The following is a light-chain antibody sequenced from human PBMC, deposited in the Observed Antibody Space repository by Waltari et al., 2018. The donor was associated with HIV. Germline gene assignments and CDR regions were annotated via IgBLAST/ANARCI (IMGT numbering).Light chain of an antibody. CDR2: EVS. CDR1: SSDVGGYNY. J-gene: IGLJ3*02. V-gene: IGLV2-14*01. CDR3: SSYTSSSTNWV. Sequence: QSALTQPASVSGSPGQSITISCTGTSSDVGGYNYVSWYQQHPGKAPQLIIYEVSNRPSGGSNRFAGSKSGNTASLTVSGLQAEDEADYYCSSYTSSSTNWVFGGGTKLTVL.